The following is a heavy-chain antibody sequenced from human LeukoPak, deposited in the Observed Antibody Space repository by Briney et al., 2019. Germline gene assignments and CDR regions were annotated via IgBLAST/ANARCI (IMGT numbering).Heavy chain of an antibody. CDR1: AYTFTSYA. Sequence: ASVKVSCKASAYTFTSYAIHWVRQAPGQRLEWMGWISAYNGNTNYAQKLQGRVTMTTDTSTSTAYMELRSLRSDDTAVYYCAVIAAAEDYWGQGTLVTVSS. D-gene: IGHD6-13*01. V-gene: IGHV1-18*01. CDR3: AVIAAAEDY. CDR2: ISAYNGNT. J-gene: IGHJ4*02.